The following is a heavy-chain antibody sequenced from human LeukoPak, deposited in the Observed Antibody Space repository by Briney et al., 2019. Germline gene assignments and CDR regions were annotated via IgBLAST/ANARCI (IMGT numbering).Heavy chain of an antibody. CDR1: GGSISSSNW. Sequence: PSGTLSLTCAVSGGSISSSNWWSWVRQPPGKGLEWIGEIYHSGSTNYNPSLKSRVTISVDTSKNQFSLKLSSVTAADTAVYYCASLTLTYYDFWSGYDAFDIWGQGTMVTVSS. V-gene: IGHV4-4*02. CDR3: ASLTLTYYDFWSGYDAFDI. CDR2: IYHSGST. D-gene: IGHD3-3*01. J-gene: IGHJ3*02.